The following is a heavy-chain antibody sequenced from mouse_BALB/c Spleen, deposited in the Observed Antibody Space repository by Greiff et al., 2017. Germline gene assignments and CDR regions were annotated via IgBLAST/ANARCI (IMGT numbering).Heavy chain of an antibody. D-gene: IGHD1-2*01. CDR1: GFSLTSYG. CDR2: IWAGGST. J-gene: IGHJ4*01. Sequence: VKLVDSGPGLVAPSQSLSITCTVSGFSLTSYGVHWVRQPPGKGLEWLGVIWAGGSTNYNSALMSRLSISKDNSKSQVFLKMNSLQTDDTAMYYCARVSTTATGAMDYWGQGTSVTVSS. CDR3: ARVSTTATGAMDY. V-gene: IGHV2-9*02.